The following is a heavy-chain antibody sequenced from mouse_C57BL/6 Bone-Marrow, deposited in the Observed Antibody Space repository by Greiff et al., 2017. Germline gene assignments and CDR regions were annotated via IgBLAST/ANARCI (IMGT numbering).Heavy chain of an antibody. Sequence: QVQLQQSGAELVRPGASVTLSCKASGYTFTDYEMHWVKQTPVHGLEWIGAIDPETGGTAYNQKFKGKATLTADRSSSTAYMELRSLTSEDAAVYYYTRPVYCSYKAGFAYWGQGTLVTVSA. CDR3: TRPVYCSYKAGFAY. CDR1: GYTFTDYE. V-gene: IGHV1-15*01. D-gene: IGHD2-12*01. J-gene: IGHJ3*01. CDR2: IDPETGGT.